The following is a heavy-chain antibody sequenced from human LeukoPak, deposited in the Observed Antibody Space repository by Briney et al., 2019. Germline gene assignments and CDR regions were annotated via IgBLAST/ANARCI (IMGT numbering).Heavy chain of an antibody. J-gene: IGHJ4*02. V-gene: IGHV3-20*04. D-gene: IGHD6-13*01. CDR3: ARDGRTMAAAPNFDY. Sequence: PGGSLRLSCAASGFTFSSYAMSWVRQAPGKGLEWVSGINWNGGSTGYADSVKGRFTISRDNAKNSLYLQMNSLRAEDTALYYCARDGRTMAAAPNFDYWGQGTLVTVSS. CDR2: INWNGGST. CDR1: GFTFSSYA.